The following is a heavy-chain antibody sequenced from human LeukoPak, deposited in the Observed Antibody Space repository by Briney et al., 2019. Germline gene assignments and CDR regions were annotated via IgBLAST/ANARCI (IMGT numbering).Heavy chain of an antibody. CDR1: GGSFSGYY. Sequence: KPSETLSLTCAVYGGSFSGYYWGWIRQPPGKGLEWIGSIYYSGSTYYNPSLKSRVTISVDTSKNQFSLKLSSVTAADTAVYYCARVLTIFGVVIITYFDYWGQGTLVTVSS. J-gene: IGHJ4*02. CDR3: ARVLTIFGVVIITYFDY. CDR2: IYYSGST. V-gene: IGHV4-34*01. D-gene: IGHD3-3*01.